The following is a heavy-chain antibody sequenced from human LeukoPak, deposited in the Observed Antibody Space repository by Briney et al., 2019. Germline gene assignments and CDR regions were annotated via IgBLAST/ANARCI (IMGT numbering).Heavy chain of an antibody. Sequence: PGGSLRLSCAASGFTFSSYWMHWVRQAPGKGLVWVSRITSDGSSTSYADSVKGRFTISRDNAKNTLYLQMNSLRAEDTAVYYCARDGEDDAFDIWGQGTMVTVSS. J-gene: IGHJ3*02. CDR1: GFTFSSYW. V-gene: IGHV3-74*01. CDR3: ARDGEDDAFDI. CDR2: ITSDGSST.